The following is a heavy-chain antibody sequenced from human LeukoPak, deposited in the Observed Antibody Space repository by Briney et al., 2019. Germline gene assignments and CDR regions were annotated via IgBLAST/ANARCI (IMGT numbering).Heavy chain of an antibody. CDR2: IIPIFGTA. J-gene: IGHJ4*02. D-gene: IGHD5-12*01. CDR1: GGTFSSYA. V-gene: IGHV1-69*13. Sequence: SVKVSCKASGGTFSSYAISWVRQAPGQGLEWMGGIIPIFGTANYAQKFQGRVTITADESASTAYMELSSLRSEDTAVYYCARDSVPAVVYGYDPTFDYWGQGTLVTVSS. CDR3: ARDSVPAVVYGYDPTFDY.